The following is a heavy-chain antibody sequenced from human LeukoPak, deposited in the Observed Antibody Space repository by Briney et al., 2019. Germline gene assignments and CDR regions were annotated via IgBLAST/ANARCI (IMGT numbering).Heavy chain of an antibody. CDR3: ASGQLGDAYNFEY. CDR2: IYYSGST. J-gene: IGHJ4*02. D-gene: IGHD5-24*01. V-gene: IGHV4-59*08. CDR1: GGSISGYY. Sequence: SETLSLTCTVSGGSISGYYWSWIRQPPGKGLEWMGFIYYSGSTNYNPSLKSRVTISADTSKNQFSLQLRSVSAADTAVYYCASGQLGDAYNFEYWGQGTVVTVSS.